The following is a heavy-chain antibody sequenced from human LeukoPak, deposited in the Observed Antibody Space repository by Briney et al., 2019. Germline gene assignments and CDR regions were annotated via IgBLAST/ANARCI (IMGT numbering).Heavy chain of an antibody. CDR2: ISGSGGST. CDR3: AKTSEPYSSGGSFDY. Sequence: GGSLRLSCAASGFTFSSYAMSWVRQAPGKGLEWVSAISGSGGSTYYADSVKGRFTISRDNFKNTLYLQMNSLRAEDTAVYYCAKTSEPYSSGGSFDYWGQGTLVTVSS. D-gene: IGHD6-19*01. CDR1: GFTFSSYA. V-gene: IGHV3-23*01. J-gene: IGHJ4*02.